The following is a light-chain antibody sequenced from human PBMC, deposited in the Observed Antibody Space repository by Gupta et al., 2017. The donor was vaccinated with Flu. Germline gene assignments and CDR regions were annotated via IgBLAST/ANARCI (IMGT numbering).Light chain of an antibody. CDR3: RQAKQYRPT. J-gene: IGKJ2*01. CDR1: QSLVHSDGNTY. V-gene: IGKV2-24*01. Sequence: DIVMTQTPLSSPVSLGQPASISCRASQSLVHSDGNTYLNSLQQRPGQPPRLLIYKSSNRGSGVPDRFSGSGAGTDFTLKIIRVEAEDVGIYYCRQAKQYRPTFGQGTKMEIK. CDR2: KSS.